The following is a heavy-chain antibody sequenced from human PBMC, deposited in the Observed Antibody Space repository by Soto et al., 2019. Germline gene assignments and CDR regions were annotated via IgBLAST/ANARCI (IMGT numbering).Heavy chain of an antibody. J-gene: IGHJ4*02. CDR2: ISAGKGDT. Sequence: ASVTVSCKACGYTFDDYPIHWVRQAPGQRLEWMGWISAGKGDTKYSQKLQGRMTITRDTSAATAYMELSSLRSEDTANYYCARDHYDASGYTYFDYWGQGTLLTVSS. D-gene: IGHD3-22*01. CDR1: GYTFDDYP. CDR3: ARDHYDASGYTYFDY. V-gene: IGHV1-3*01.